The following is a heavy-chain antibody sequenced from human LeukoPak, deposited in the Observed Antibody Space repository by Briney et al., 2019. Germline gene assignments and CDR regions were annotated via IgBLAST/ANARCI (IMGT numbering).Heavy chain of an antibody. CDR1: GFTFSTYA. CDR3: AKDPTRGGYYFDY. Sequence: PGGSLRLSCEASGFTFSTYAMHWVRQAPGKGLEWVALISHDGSDKNYADSVKGRFTISRDNSNSTLYLQMDSLRAEDTAVYYCAKDPTRGGYYFDYWGQGTLVTVSS. CDR2: ISHDGSDK. J-gene: IGHJ4*02. V-gene: IGHV3-30*18. D-gene: IGHD2-2*01.